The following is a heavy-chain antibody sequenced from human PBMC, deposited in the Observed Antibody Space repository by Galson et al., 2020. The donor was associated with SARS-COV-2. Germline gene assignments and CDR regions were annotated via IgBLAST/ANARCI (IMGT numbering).Heavy chain of an antibody. CDR3: ARGSIYYDFWSGRAEYFQH. D-gene: IGHD3-3*01. V-gene: IGHV3-7*01. Sequence: GGSLRLSCVGSGFTFSSYWMNWVRQAPGRGLEWVANIKQDGSEKYYVDSVKGRFTISRDNAKNSLYVQMNSLRAEDTAVYYCARGSIYYDFWSGRAEYFQHWGQGILVTVSS. J-gene: IGHJ1*01. CDR1: GFTFSSYW. CDR2: IKQDGSEK.